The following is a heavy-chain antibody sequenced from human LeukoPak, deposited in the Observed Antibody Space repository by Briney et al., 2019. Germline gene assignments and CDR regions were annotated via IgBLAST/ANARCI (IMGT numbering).Heavy chain of an antibody. D-gene: IGHD4-17*01. CDR1: GVSISTSY. CDR2: IHYSGDT. Sequence: SETLSLTCTVSGVSISTSYWSWIRQPPGKGLEWIGYIHYSGDTNYNPSLKSRVTMSADTSKNQFSLTLSSVTAADAAVYYCRRGTVTTANFGWWGQGTLVTVSS. V-gene: IGHV4-59*01. J-gene: IGHJ4*02. CDR3: RRGTVTTANFGW.